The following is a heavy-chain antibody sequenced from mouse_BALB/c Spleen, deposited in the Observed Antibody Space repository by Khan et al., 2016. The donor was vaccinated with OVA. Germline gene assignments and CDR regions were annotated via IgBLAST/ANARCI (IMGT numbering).Heavy chain of an antibody. J-gene: IGHJ3*01. CDR3: ASHFTHYYGSWFAD. V-gene: IGHV5-6*02. CDR1: GFTFSSCG. CDR2: ISSGGNST. D-gene: IGHD1-2*01. Sequence: DVMLVESGGDLVKPGGSLKISCSASGFTFSSCGMSWVRQTPDKRLEWVATISSGGNSTSYLDSVRGRFTISRDNANNTLYLQMSGLKSENTAMYYCASHFTHYYGSWFADWGQGTLVTVSA.